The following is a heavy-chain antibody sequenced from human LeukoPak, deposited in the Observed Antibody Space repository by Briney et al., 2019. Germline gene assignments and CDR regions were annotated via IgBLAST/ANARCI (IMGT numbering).Heavy chain of an antibody. Sequence: GGSLRLSCAASGFGFSRYWMHWVRQAPGPGLKWVSRIYRDGSTTDYADSVKGRFSISRDNAKNTLYLQMNSLRAEDTAVYYCARARVLRYFEIDPWGQGTLVTVSS. V-gene: IGHV3-74*01. CDR1: GFGFSRYW. D-gene: IGHD3-9*01. CDR3: ARARVLRYFEIDP. J-gene: IGHJ5*02. CDR2: IYRDGSTT.